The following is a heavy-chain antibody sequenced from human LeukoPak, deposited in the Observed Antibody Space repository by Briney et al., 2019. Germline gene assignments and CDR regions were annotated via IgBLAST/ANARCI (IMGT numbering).Heavy chain of an antibody. CDR3: ARGLDIVVVPAASWFDP. V-gene: IGHV4-34*01. CDR1: GGSLSGYY. D-gene: IGHD2-2*03. J-gene: IGHJ5*02. Sequence: SETLSLTCAVYGGSLSGYYWSWLRQPPGKGLEWIGEINHSGSTNYNPSLTSRVTISVDTSKNQFSLKLSSVTAADTAVYYCARGLDIVVVPAASWFDPWGQGTLVTVSS. CDR2: INHSGST.